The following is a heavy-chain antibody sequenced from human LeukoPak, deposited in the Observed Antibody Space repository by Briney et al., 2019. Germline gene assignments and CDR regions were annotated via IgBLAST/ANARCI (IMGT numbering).Heavy chain of an antibody. CDR1: GGSFSGYY. D-gene: IGHD3-16*02. J-gene: IGHJ4*02. Sequence: SETLSLTCAVYGGSFSGYYWSWIRQPPGKGLEWIGEINHSGSTNYNPSLKSRVTISVDTSKNQLSLKLSSVTAADTAVYYCARGRGKSYDYVWGSYRPTSFFDYWGQGTLVTVSS. CDR3: ARGRGKSYDYVWGSYRPTSFFDY. CDR2: INHSGST. V-gene: IGHV4-34*01.